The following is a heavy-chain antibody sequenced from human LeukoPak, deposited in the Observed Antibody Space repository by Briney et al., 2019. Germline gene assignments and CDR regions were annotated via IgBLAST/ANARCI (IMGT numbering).Heavy chain of an antibody. CDR3: ARGYCSGGSCYSPRFDP. CDR2: IIPIFGTA. V-gene: IGHV1-69*06. CDR1: GGTFSSYA. J-gene: IGHJ5*02. Sequence: SVKVSCKASGGTFSSYAISWVRQAPGQGLEWMGGIIPIFGTANYAQKFQGRVTITADKSTSTAYMELRSLRSDDTAVYYCARGYCSGGSCYSPRFDPWGQGTLVTVSS. D-gene: IGHD2-15*01.